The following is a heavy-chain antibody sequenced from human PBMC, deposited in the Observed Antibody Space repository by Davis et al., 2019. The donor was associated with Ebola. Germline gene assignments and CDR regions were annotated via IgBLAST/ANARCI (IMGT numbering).Heavy chain of an antibody. D-gene: IGHD4-23*01. V-gene: IGHV3-33*01. CDR2: IWYDGSNK. CDR3: ARGRGGKSRYGMDV. Sequence: GESLKISCVASGFTFTDYGIHWVRQAPGKGLEGVSIIWYDGSNKDYADSVKGRFTISRDDSKNTVYLQMNSLRAEDTAVYYCARGRGGKSRYGMDVWGQGTTVTVSS. J-gene: IGHJ6*02. CDR1: GFTFTDYG.